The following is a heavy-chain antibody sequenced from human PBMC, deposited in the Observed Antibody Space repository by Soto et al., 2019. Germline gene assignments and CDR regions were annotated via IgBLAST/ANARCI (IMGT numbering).Heavy chain of an antibody. D-gene: IGHD6-13*01. CDR2: ITNSGGST. Sequence: VQLLESGGGLVQPGGSLRLSCAASGFTFSSYAMSWVRQAPGKGLEWVSSITNSGGSTYYADSVKGRFTISRDNSKNTLYLQMNSLRAEDTAVYYCAKLVAAAGTDYWGQGTLVTVSS. V-gene: IGHV3-23*01. CDR3: AKLVAAAGTDY. J-gene: IGHJ4*02. CDR1: GFTFSSYA.